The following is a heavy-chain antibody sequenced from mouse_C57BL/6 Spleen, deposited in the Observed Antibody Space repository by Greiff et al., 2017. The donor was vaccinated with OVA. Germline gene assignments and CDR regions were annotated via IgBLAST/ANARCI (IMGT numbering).Heavy chain of an antibody. V-gene: IGHV1-26*01. D-gene: IGHD2-1*01. CDR1: GYTFTDYY. Sequence: EVKLQQSGPELVKPGASVKISCKASGYTFTDYYMNWVKQSHGKSLEWIGDINPNNGGTSYNQKFKGKATLTVDKSSSTAYMELRSLTSEDSAVYYCARGRVYYGNYVDYWGQGTTLTVSS. J-gene: IGHJ2*01. CDR2: INPNNGGT. CDR3: ARGRVYYGNYVDY.